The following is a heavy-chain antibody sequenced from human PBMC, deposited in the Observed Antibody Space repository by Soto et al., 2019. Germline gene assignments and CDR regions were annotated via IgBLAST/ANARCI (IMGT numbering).Heavy chain of an antibody. D-gene: IGHD5-18*01. CDR2: ISSSISTM. CDR3: AREVRDTAGAYVDS. CDR1: GFTFSRYS. V-gene: IGHV3-48*02. Sequence: EVQLVESGGGLVQPGGSPRLSCAASGFTFSRYSMNWFRQAPGKGLEWLSYISSSISTMHYADSVKGRFTSSRDNAKNSLYLQINSLRDDDTAVYYCAREVRDTAGAYVDSWGQGTLVTVSS. J-gene: IGHJ4*02.